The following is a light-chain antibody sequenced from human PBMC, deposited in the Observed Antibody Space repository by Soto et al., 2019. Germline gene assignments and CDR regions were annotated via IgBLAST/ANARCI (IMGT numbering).Light chain of an antibody. J-gene: IGLJ1*01. CDR2: SNS. Sequence: QSVLTQPPSASGTPGQRVTISCSGSSSNIGSNTVNWYQHLPGAAPRLLIYSNSQRPSGVPERFSSSKSGTSASLAISGLRSDDEADYYCGSWGDSLNSFFVFGTGTKVTVL. V-gene: IGLV1-44*01. CDR3: GSWGDSLNSFFV. CDR1: SSNIGSNT.